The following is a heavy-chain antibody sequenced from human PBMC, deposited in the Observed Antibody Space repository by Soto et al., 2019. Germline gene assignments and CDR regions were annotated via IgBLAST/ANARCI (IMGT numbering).Heavy chain of an antibody. CDR1: GGSISGSSDY. Sequence: PSETLSLTCNVSGGSISGSSDYWGWIRQPPGTGLEWIGNIYYSGSTYYNPSLKSRVTISVDKSKNQFSLKLSSVTAADTAVYYCARDSPHYYDSSGSTPRWFDPWGQGTLVPSPQ. CDR2: IYYSGST. V-gene: IGHV4-39*07. J-gene: IGHJ5*02. CDR3: ARDSPHYYDSSGSTPRWFDP. D-gene: IGHD3-22*01.